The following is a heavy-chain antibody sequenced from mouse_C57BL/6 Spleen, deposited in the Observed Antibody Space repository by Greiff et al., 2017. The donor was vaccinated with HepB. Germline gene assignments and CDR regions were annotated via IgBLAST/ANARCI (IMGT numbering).Heavy chain of an antibody. Sequence: VKLQQPGAELVKPGASVKLSCKASGYTFTSYWMHWVKQRPGQGLEWIGMIHPNSGSTNYNEKFKSKATLTVDKSSSTAYMQLSSLTSEDSAVYYCARIGHYYYAMDYWGQGTSVTVSS. CDR1: GYTFTSYW. J-gene: IGHJ4*01. CDR2: IHPNSGST. CDR3: ARIGHYYYAMDY. V-gene: IGHV1-64*01. D-gene: IGHD2-1*01.